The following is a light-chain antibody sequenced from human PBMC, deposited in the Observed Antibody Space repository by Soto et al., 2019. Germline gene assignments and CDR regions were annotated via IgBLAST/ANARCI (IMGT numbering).Light chain of an antibody. J-gene: IGKJ2*01. CDR3: QQTYSTPYT. Sequence: IQMTQSPSSLSASVGDRVTITCRASQRITTYLNWYQQKPGEAPKLLISTSGTLQRGVPSRFSGSGSETDFSLPLTALRPEDFATYFCQQTYSTPYTFGQGTKLEIK. CDR2: TSG. V-gene: IGKV1-39*01. CDR1: QRITTY.